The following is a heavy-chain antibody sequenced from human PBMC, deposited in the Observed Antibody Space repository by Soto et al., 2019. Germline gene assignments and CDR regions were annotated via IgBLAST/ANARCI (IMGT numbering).Heavy chain of an antibody. V-gene: IGHV3-23*01. J-gene: IGHJ4*02. D-gene: IGHD4-17*01. CDR1: GFTLSSYA. CDR3: AKGHGDYVWHYFDY. Sequence: EVQLLESGGGLVQPGGSLRLSCAASGFTLSSYAMSWVRQAPGKGLEWVSSISGSAGSTYYADSVKGRFTISRDNSKNTLYVQMNSLSAEDTDVYYCAKGHGDYVWHYFDYWGQGTLVTVSS. CDR2: ISGSAGST.